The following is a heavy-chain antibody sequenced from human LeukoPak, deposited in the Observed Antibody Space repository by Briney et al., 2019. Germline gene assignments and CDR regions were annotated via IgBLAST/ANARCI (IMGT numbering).Heavy chain of an antibody. J-gene: IGHJ6*03. CDR1: GYTFTSYG. CDR2: ISAYNGNT. V-gene: IGHV1-18*01. CDR3: ATGDRNYDFWSGYYHYYYYMDV. Sequence: ASVKLSCKASGYTFTSYGISWVRQPPGQGLEWMGWISAYNGNTNYAQKLQGRVTMTTDTSTSTAYMEPRSLRSDDTAVYYCATGDRNYDFWSGYYHYYYYMDVWGKGTTVTVSS. D-gene: IGHD3-3*01.